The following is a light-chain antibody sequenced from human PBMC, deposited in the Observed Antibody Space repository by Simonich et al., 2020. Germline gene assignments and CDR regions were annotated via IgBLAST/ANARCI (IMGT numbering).Light chain of an antibody. V-gene: IGKV1-5*03. CDR1: QGISCW. CDR2: KAS. Sequence: DIQMTQSPSTLSESVGERVTITCRASQGISCWVAWSQRKPGKAPKLLIYKASSLESGVPSRFSGSGSGTEFTLTISSLQPDDFATYDCQQFNSYPRTFGQGTKVEIK. CDR3: QQFNSYPRT. J-gene: IGKJ1*01.